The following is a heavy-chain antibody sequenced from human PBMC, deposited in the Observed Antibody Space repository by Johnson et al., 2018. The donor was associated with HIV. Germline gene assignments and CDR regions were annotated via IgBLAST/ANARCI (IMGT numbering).Heavy chain of an antibody. CDR1: GFTFSSYG. D-gene: IGHD4-23*01. CDR2: ISYDGSNK. Sequence: QVHLVESGGGVVQPGRSLRLSCAASGFTFSSYGMHWVRQAPGKGLEWVALISYDGSNKYYADSVKGRFTISRDNSKNTLYLQMNSLRAEDTAVYYCARSSTVVTPHDIWGQGTMVTVSS. V-gene: IGHV3-30*03. J-gene: IGHJ3*02. CDR3: ARSSTVVTPHDI.